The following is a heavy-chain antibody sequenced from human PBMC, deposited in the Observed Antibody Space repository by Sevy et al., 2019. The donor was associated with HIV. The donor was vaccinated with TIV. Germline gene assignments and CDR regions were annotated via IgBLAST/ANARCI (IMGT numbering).Heavy chain of an antibody. CDR2: IYYSGST. CDR1: GGSVSSGSYY. J-gene: IGHJ3*02. Sequence: SETLSLTCTVSGGSVSSGSYYWSWIRQPPGKGLEWIGYIYYSGSTNYNPSLKSRVTISVDTSKNQFSLKLSSVTAADTAVYYCARVIRGYSYVHDAFDIWGQGTMVTVSS. CDR3: ARVIRGYSYVHDAFDI. V-gene: IGHV4-61*01. D-gene: IGHD5-18*01.